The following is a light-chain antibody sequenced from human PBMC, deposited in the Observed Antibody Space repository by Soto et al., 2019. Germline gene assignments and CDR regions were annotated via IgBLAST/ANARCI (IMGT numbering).Light chain of an antibody. CDR2: EAS. V-gene: IGKV1-17*01. Sequence: SHMTQSPSSLSSSVEDRVIITCRASQSISNHLNWYQQKPGKAPKLMIYEASTLQSGVPSRFSGSGSGTEFTLTISGLLPEDFATYHCQQLNTLPFTFGQGTRLEIK. CDR3: QQLNTLPFT. J-gene: IGKJ5*01. CDR1: QSISNH.